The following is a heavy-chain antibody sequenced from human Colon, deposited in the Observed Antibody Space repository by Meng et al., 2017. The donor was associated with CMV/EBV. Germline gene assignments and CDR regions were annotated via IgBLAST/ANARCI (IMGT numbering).Heavy chain of an antibody. CDR2: IFYSGIT. V-gene: IGHV4-61*01. CDR3: ATIAAYNSWDWFDP. Sequence: SETLSLTCNVSGGSVSSSSYYWIWIRQPPGKGPEWIGYIFYSGITNYNPSLKSRVAISVDTSKNQFSLRLSSVTAADTAVYYCATIAAYNSWDWFDPWGQGTLVTVS. CDR1: GGSVSSSSYY. J-gene: IGHJ5*02. D-gene: IGHD6-6*01.